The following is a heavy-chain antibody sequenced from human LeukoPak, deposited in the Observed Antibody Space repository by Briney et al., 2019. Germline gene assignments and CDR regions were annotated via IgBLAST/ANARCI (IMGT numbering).Heavy chain of an antibody. D-gene: IGHD5-12*01. Sequence: GGSLRLSCAASGFTFSSYSMNWVRQAPGKGLEWVSSISSSSSYIYYADSVKGRFTISRDNAKNSLYLQMNSLRAEDTAAYYCARRGRDGYKGFDYWGQGTLVTVSS. V-gene: IGHV3-21*01. CDR3: ARRGRDGYKGFDY. J-gene: IGHJ4*02. CDR2: ISSSSSYI. CDR1: GFTFSSYS.